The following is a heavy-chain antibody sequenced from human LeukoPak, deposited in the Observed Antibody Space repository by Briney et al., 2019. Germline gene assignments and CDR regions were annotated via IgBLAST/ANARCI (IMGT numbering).Heavy chain of an antibody. V-gene: IGHV5-51*01. Sequence: GESLQISCKGSGYSFTSYWIGWVRQMPGKGLEWMGIIYPGDSDTRYSPSFQGQVTISADKSISTAYLQWSSLKASDTAMYYCARPMAVAGTGWFDPWGQGTLVSVSS. CDR3: ARPMAVAGTGWFDP. CDR1: GYSFTSYW. J-gene: IGHJ5*02. CDR2: IYPGDSDT. D-gene: IGHD6-19*01.